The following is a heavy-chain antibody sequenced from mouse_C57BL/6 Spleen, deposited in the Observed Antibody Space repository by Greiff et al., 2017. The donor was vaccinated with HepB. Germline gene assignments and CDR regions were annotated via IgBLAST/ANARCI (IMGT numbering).Heavy chain of an antibody. Sequence: VQLQQPGAELVKPGASVKLSCKASGYTFTSYWMQWVKQRPGQGLEWIGEIDPSDSYTNYNQKFKGKATLTVDTSSSTAYMQLSSLKSEDSAVYYCARGNSKNYYGSSYDYWGQGTTLTVSS. CDR1: GYTFTSYW. CDR3: ARGNSKNYYGSSYDY. V-gene: IGHV1-50*01. D-gene: IGHD1-1*01. CDR2: IDPSDSYT. J-gene: IGHJ2*01.